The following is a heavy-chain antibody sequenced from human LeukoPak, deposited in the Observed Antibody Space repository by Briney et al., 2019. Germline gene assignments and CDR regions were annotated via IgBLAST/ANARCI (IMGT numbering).Heavy chain of an antibody. CDR1: GYTLTELS. CDR2: FDPEDGET. CDR3: ARGEIVVVPAAIGGYGMDV. Sequence: GASVKVSCKVSGYTLTELSMHWVRQAPGKGLEWMGGFDPEDGETIYAQKFQGRVTMTRNTSISTAYTELSSLRSEDTAVYYCARGEIVVVPAAIGGYGMDVWGQGTTVTVSS. J-gene: IGHJ6*02. V-gene: IGHV1-24*01. D-gene: IGHD2-2*02.